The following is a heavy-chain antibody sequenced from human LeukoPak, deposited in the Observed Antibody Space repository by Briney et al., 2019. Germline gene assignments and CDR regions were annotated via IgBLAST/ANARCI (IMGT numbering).Heavy chain of an antibody. J-gene: IGHJ5*02. V-gene: IGHV1-18*01. CDR2: ISAYNGNT. Sequence: ASVKVSCKASGYTFTSYGISWVRQAPGQGLEWMGWISAYNGNTNYAQKLQGRVTMTTDTSTSTAYMELRSLRSEDTAVYYCARADLSPWYSLNEPYNWFDPWGQGTLVTVSS. D-gene: IGHD6-13*01. CDR1: GYTFTSYG. CDR3: ARADLSPWYSLNEPYNWFDP.